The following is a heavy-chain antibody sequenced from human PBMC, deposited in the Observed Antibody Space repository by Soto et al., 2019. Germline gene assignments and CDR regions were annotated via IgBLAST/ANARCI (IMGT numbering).Heavy chain of an antibody. CDR3: AGLRGYAGSPIDY. CDR2: ISHSGNT. J-gene: IGHJ4*02. CDR1: GGSIISGY. D-gene: IGHD2-15*01. Sequence: SSETLSLTCTVSGGSIISGYWSWIRQPPGKGLEWIGYISHSGNTNYNPSVKSRVTLSVDTPKNQFSLRLSSVTTADTAVYYCAGLRGYAGSPIDYWGQGTLVTVSS. V-gene: IGHV4-59*01.